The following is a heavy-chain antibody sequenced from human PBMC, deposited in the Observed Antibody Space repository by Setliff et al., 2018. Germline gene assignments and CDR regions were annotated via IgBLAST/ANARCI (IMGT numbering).Heavy chain of an antibody. CDR2: INPDGSEK. V-gene: IGHV3-7*01. Sequence: ETLSLTCAVYGDSFSDYYWSWIRQPPGKGLEWLASINPDGSEKYYVDSVKGRFTISRDNAKNSLYLQMDSLRAEDTAVYYCAAKCSSWHGHYPHFNYWGQGTLVTVSS. CDR3: AAKCSSWHGHYPHFNY. J-gene: IGHJ4*02. CDR1: GDSFSDYY. D-gene: IGHD6-13*01.